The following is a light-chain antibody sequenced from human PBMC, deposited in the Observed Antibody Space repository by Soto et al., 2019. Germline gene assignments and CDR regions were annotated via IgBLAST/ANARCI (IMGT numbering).Light chain of an antibody. Sequence: DIQMTQSPSILSASVGDRVTITCRASQSISNWLAWYQQKPGKAPRPLIYKASTLESGVPSRFSGSGSGTEFTLTINSLQSDDFATYYCQQYYTYGTFGQGTKVEIK. CDR3: QQYYTYGT. CDR2: KAS. CDR1: QSISNW. V-gene: IGKV1-5*03. J-gene: IGKJ1*01.